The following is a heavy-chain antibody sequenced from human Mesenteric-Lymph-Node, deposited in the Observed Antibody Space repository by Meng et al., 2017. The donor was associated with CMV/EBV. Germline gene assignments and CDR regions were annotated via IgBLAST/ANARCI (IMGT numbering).Heavy chain of an antibody. Sequence: ASVKVSCKASGYTFTGYYMHWVRQAPGQGLEWMGWINPNSGGTNYAQKFQGRVTMTRDTSISTAYMELSRLRSDDTAVYYCARDLGWFGDHAGNFDLWGRGTLVTVSS. J-gene: IGHJ2*01. CDR1: GYTFTGYY. CDR3: ARDLGWFGDHAGNFDL. V-gene: IGHV1-2*02. CDR2: INPNSGGT. D-gene: IGHD3-10*01.